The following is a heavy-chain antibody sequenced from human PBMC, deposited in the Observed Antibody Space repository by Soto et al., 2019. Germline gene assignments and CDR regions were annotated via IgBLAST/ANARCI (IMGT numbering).Heavy chain of an antibody. Sequence: QVHLVQSGAEVKKPGASVKVSCKGSGYAFTTYGITWVRQAPGQGLEGMGWISAHNGNTNYAQKLQGRVTVTRDTSTSTAYMELRSLRSDDTAVYYCARGRYGEYWGKGALVTVSS. CDR3: ARGRYGEY. D-gene: IGHD3-10*01. V-gene: IGHV1-18*01. J-gene: IGHJ4*02. CDR1: GYAFTTYG. CDR2: ISAHNGNT.